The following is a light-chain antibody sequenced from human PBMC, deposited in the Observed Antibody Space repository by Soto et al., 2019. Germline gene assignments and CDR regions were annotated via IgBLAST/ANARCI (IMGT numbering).Light chain of an antibody. Sequence: QPASVSGSPGQSIAISCTGTSSDVGGYDYVSWYQQHPDKAPKLMIYEVTKRPSGVSNRFSGSKSGNTASLTISGLQPEDEADYYCSSHTSGSTRVFGSGTKVTVL. CDR2: EVT. CDR1: SSDVGGYDY. J-gene: IGLJ1*01. V-gene: IGLV2-14*01. CDR3: SSHTSGSTRV.